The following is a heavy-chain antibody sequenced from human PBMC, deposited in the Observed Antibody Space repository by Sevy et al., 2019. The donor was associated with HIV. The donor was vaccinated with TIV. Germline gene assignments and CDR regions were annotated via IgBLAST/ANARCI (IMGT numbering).Heavy chain of an antibody. CDR2: FSFGCGRI. CDR3: AREGCTQPHDY. CDR1: GFTFAKYR. D-gene: IGHD2-8*01. V-gene: IGHV3-23*01. J-gene: IGHJ4*02. Sequence: GGSLRLPCAASGFTFAKYRMSWVRQAPGKGLEWVSTFSFGCGRINYADSVKGRFTISRDDSNNTLFLQMNSLRAEDTATYFCAREGCTQPHDYWGQGTLVTVSS.